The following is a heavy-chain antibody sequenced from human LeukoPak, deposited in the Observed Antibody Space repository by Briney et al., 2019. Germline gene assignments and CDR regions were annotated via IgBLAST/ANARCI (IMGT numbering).Heavy chain of an antibody. CDR1: GFTFDDYG. CDR2: INWNGGST. Sequence: PGGSLRLSCAASGFTFDDYGMSWVRQAPGKGLEWVSGINWNGGSTGYADSVKGRFTISRDNAKNSLYLQMNSLRAEGTALYYCARDWGQLELSYFDYWGQGTLVTVSS. D-gene: IGHD1-7*01. CDR3: ARDWGQLELSYFDY. J-gene: IGHJ4*02. V-gene: IGHV3-20*04.